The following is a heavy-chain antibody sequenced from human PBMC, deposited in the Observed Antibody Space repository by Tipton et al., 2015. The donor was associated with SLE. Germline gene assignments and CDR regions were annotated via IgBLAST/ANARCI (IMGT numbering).Heavy chain of an antibody. V-gene: IGHV4-59*01. J-gene: IGHJ6*03. CDR3: ARGRYSSSSVYYYYYMDV. CDR1: GFNFNSYA. D-gene: IGHD6-6*01. Sequence: LRLSCAASGFNFNSYAMSWVRQPPGKGLEWIGYIYYSGSTNYNPSLKSRVTISVDTSKNQFSLKLSSVTAADTAVYYCARGRYSSSSVYYYYYMDVWGKGTTVTVSS. CDR2: IYYSGST.